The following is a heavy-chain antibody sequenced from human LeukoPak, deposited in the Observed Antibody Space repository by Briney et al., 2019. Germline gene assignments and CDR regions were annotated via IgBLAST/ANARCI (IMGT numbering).Heavy chain of an antibody. CDR2: INHSGST. V-gene: IGHV4-34*01. CDR3: ARGPLSGYSKGSLKYGTDV. Sequence: SETLSLTCAVYGGSFSGYYWSWIRQPPGKGLEWIGEINHSGSTNYNPSLKSRVTISVDTSKNQFSLKLSSVTAADTAVYYCARGPLSGYSKGSLKYGTDVWGQGTTVTVSS. D-gene: IGHD6-13*01. CDR1: GGSFSGYY. J-gene: IGHJ6*02.